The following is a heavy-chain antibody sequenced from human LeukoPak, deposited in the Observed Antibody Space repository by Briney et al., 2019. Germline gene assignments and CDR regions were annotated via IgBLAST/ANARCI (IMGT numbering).Heavy chain of an antibody. CDR1: GGSISSYY. J-gene: IGHJ6*02. CDR2: IYYSGST. CDR3: ARVGYYDSSGYYYDNYYGMDV. Sequence: SETLSLTCTVSGGSISSYYWSWIRRPPGKGLEWIGYIYYSGSTNYNPSLKSRVTISVDTSKNQFSLKLSSVTAADTAVYYCARVGYYDSSGYYYDNYYGMDVWGQGTTVTVSS. V-gene: IGHV4-59*12. D-gene: IGHD3-22*01.